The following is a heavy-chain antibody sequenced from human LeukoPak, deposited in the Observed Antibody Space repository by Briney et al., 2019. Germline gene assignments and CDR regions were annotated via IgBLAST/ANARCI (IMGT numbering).Heavy chain of an antibody. CDR3: AKSFSETERATITAY. Sequence: PSETLSLTCTVSGYSISSGYYWGWIRQPPGKGLEWIGSIYHSGSTYYNPSLKSRVTISVDTSKNQFSLKLSSVTAADTAIYYCAKSFSETERATITAYWGQGTLVTVSS. D-gene: IGHD5-24*01. V-gene: IGHV4-38-2*02. J-gene: IGHJ4*02. CDR1: GYSISSGYY. CDR2: IYHSGST.